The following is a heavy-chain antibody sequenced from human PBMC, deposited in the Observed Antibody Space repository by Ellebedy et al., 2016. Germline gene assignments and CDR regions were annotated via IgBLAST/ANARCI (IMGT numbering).Heavy chain of an antibody. D-gene: IGHD3-10*01. CDR1: GFTFDDYA. CDR3: AKGTMDYLHH. J-gene: IGHJ4*02. V-gene: IGHV3-9*01. CDR2: ISWNSAAI. Sequence: SLKISXATPGFTFDDYALHGVRQVPGKGLEWVSGISWNSAAIGYGEAVKGRFTISRDSAKNYLYLQMNSLRVEDTALYFCAKGTMDYLHHWGQGTLVTVSS.